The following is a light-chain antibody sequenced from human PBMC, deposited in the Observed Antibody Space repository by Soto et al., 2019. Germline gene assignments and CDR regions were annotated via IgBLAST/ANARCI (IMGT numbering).Light chain of an antibody. CDR1: QSVSSF. J-gene: IGKJ4*01. V-gene: IGKV3-11*01. Sequence: EIVFTQSPASLSLSPGKRAPLSGRASQSVSSFLAWYQQNTGLARRLLIYDKSNRAGGIPVRLSGSGYGKDFTLTISSIETDEVAVYDCKQRSNWPLPVGGGNRAEIK. CDR3: KQRSNWPLP. CDR2: DKS.